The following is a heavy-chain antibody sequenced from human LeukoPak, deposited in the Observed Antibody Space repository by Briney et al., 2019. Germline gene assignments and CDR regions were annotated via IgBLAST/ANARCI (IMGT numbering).Heavy chain of an antibody. D-gene: IGHD3-3*01. CDR3: ARDLAVWSGLDI. Sequence: ASVKVSCKASGYTFTSYDINWVRQATGQGLEWMGWMNPNSGNTGYAQKFQGRVTMTRNTSISTAYMELRSLRSDDTAVYYCARDLAVWSGLDIWGQGTMVTVSS. CDR1: GYTFTSYD. V-gene: IGHV1-8*01. CDR2: MNPNSGNT. J-gene: IGHJ3*02.